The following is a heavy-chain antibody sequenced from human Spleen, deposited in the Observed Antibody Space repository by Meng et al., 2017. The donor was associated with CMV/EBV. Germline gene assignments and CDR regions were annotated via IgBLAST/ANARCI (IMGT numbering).Heavy chain of an antibody. Sequence: GESLKISCAASGFTFSSYGMHWVRQAPGKGLEWVAFKRHDGNNQYYTDSVKGRFTISRDNSKNTLYLQMNSLRAEDTAVYYCARLIPAAMYYYYGMDVWGQGTTVTVSS. CDR3: ARLIPAAMYYYYGMDV. J-gene: IGHJ6*02. V-gene: IGHV3-30*02. CDR1: GFTFSSYG. D-gene: IGHD2-2*01. CDR2: KRHDGNNQ.